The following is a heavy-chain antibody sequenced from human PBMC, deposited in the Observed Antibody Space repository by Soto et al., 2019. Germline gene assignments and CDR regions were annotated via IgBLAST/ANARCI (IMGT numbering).Heavy chain of an antibody. CDR2: ISYDGSNE. CDR1: GFTFSNYG. D-gene: IGHD2-15*01. V-gene: IGHV3-30*18. CDR3: AKDGAPRYCTRSSCHPAGAY. J-gene: IGHJ4*02. Sequence: QVQLVESGGGVVQPGRSLRLSCAGSGFTFSNYGLHWVRQAPGKGPEWVAAISYDGSNEYYADSVKGRFTISRDKSKNMLYVQMDSLRPEDTAVYYCAKDGAPRYCTRSSCHPAGAYWGQGTLVTVSS.